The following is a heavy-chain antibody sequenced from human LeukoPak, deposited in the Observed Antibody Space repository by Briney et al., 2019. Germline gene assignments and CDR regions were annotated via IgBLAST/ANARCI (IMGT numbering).Heavy chain of an antibody. D-gene: IGHD5-18*01. CDR2: VKQDGSDK. CDR1: GFTFSSYW. J-gene: IGHJ6*02. Sequence: GGSLRLSCAASGFTFSSYWMSWVRQAPGKGLEWVANVKQDGSDKYYVDSVKGRFAISRDNAKKSLYLQMNSLRAEDTAVYYCAKASGYSYGYWYYGMDVWGQGTTVTVSS. V-gene: IGHV3-7*03. CDR3: AKASGYSYGYWYYGMDV.